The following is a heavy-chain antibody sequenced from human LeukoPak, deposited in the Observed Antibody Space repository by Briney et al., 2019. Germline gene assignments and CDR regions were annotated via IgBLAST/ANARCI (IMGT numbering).Heavy chain of an antibody. V-gene: IGHV4-39*07. CDR2: INHSGST. Sequence: SETLSLTCTVSGGSISSSSYYWSWIRQPPGKGLEWLGEINHSGSTNYNPSLKSRVTISVDTSKNQFSLKLSSVTAADTAVYYCARLVWFGESYFDYWGQGALVTVSS. D-gene: IGHD3-10*01. CDR1: GGSISSSSYY. CDR3: ARLVWFGESYFDY. J-gene: IGHJ4*02.